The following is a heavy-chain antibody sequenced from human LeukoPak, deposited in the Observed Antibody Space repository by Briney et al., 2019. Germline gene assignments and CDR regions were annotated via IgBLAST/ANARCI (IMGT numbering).Heavy chain of an antibody. Sequence: PSETLSLTCTVSGGSISSGDYYWSWIRQPPGKGLEWIGYIYYSGSTYYNPSLKSRVTISVDTSKNQFSLKLSSVTAADTAVYYCARVKMSYDSSGYPTFDAFDIWGQGTMVTVSS. V-gene: IGHV4-30-4*01. CDR3: ARVKMSYDSSGYPTFDAFDI. CDR2: IYYSGST. D-gene: IGHD3-22*01. CDR1: GGSISSGDYY. J-gene: IGHJ3*02.